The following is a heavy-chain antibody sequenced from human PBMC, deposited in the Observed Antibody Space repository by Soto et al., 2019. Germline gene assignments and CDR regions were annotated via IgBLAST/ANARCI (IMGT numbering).Heavy chain of an antibody. CDR1: GDSISSDNYF. CDR2: ISNRGTP. CDR3: AREVNVVALSDAFDI. J-gene: IGHJ3*02. D-gene: IGHD2-8*01. V-gene: IGHV4-30-4*01. Sequence: QVQLQESGPGLVKPSQTLSLICTVSGDSISSDNYFWSWIRQPPGQGLEWIGYISNRGTPYYNPSLQSRVTISLDTSNNRFYLDMYSVTAADTAVYYCAREVNVVALSDAFDIWGQGTMVPVSS.